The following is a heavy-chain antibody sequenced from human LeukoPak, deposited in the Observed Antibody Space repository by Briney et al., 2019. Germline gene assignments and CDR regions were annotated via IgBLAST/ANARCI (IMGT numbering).Heavy chain of an antibody. D-gene: IGHD6-6*01. CDR3: AREVGYSSSSEIDY. Sequence: ASVKVSCKASGGTFSSYAISWVRQAPGQGLEWMGWISAYNGNTNYAQKLQGRVTMTTDTSTSTAYMELRSLRSDDTAVYYCAREVGYSSSSEIDYWGQGTLVTVSS. CDR1: GGTFSSYA. J-gene: IGHJ4*02. CDR2: ISAYNGNT. V-gene: IGHV1-18*01.